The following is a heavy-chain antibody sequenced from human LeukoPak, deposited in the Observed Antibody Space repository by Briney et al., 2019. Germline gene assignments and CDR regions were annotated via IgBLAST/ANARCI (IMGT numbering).Heavy chain of an antibody. V-gene: IGHV4-34*01. D-gene: IGHD3-10*01. Sequence: SETLSLTCAVYGGSFSGYYWSWIRQPPEKGLEWIGYIYHSGSTYYNPSLKSRVTISVDRSKNQFSLKLSSVTAADTAVYYCAREGTWFDPWGQGTLVTVSS. CDR1: GGSFSGYY. CDR3: AREGTWFDP. CDR2: IYHSGST. J-gene: IGHJ5*02.